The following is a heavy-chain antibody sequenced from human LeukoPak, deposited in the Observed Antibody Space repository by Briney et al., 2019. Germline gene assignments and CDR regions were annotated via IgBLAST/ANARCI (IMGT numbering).Heavy chain of an antibody. Sequence: GGPLRLSCAASGFTFSSYSMNWVRQAPGKGLEWVSSISSSSSYIYYADPVKGRFTISRDNAKNSLYLQMNSLRAEDTAVYYCARDRGGSWTTTFDYWGQGTLVTVSS. V-gene: IGHV3-21*01. CDR1: GFTFSSYS. CDR2: ISSSSSYI. CDR3: ARDRGGSWTTTFDY. D-gene: IGHD2-15*01. J-gene: IGHJ4*02.